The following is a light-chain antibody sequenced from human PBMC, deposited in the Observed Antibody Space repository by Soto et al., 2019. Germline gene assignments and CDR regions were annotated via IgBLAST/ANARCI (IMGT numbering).Light chain of an antibody. CDR3: QQRSTWPGT. CDR1: QSVISY. V-gene: IGKV3-11*02. Sequence: EIVLTQSPATLSLSPGERATLSCRASQSVISYLAWYQQKPGQAPRLLIHDASNRATGIPARFSGSGSGRDFTRTISSLEPEDSGVYYCQQRSTWPGTFGQGTKLEIK. CDR2: DAS. J-gene: IGKJ2*01.